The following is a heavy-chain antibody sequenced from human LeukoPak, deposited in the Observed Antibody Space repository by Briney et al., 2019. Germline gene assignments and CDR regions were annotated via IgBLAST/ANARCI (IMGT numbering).Heavy chain of an antibody. D-gene: IGHD3-22*01. CDR1: GGSINSGSYS. CDR3: ARADRSGYFGNVVAFDI. CDR2: IHISGST. Sequence: SETLSLTCTVSGGSINSGSYSWTWIRQPAGKGLEWIGRIHISGSTDYTPSLKSRVTISVDTSKNQFSLKLSSVTAAETAVYYCARADRSGYFGNVVAFDIWGQGTMVTVSS. J-gene: IGHJ3*02. V-gene: IGHV4-61*02.